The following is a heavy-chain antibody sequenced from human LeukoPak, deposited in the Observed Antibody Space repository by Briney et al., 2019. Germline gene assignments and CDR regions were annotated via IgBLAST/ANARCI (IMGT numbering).Heavy chain of an antibody. J-gene: IGHJ3*02. V-gene: IGHV3-53*01. CDR3: ARGSAVTTQGDAFDI. Sequence: PGGSLRLSCAASGFTVSSNYMSWVRQAPGKGLEWVSVIYSGGSTYYADSVKGRFTTSRDNSKNTLYLRMNSLRAEDTAVYYCARGSAVTTQGDAFDIWGQGTMVTVSS. D-gene: IGHD4-17*01. CDR2: IYSGGST. CDR1: GFTVSSNY.